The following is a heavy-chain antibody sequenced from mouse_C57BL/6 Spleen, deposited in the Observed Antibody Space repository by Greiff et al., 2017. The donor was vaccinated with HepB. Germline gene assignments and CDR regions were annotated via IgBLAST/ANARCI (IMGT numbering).Heavy chain of an antibody. Sequence: DVQLVESGGGLVKPGGSLKLSCAASGFTFSDYGMHWVRQAPEKGLEWVAYISSGSSTIYYADTVKGRFTISRDNAKNTLFLQMTSLRSEDTAMYYCARADYDYGYAMDYWGQGTSVTVSS. D-gene: IGHD2-4*01. CDR1: GFTFSDYG. V-gene: IGHV5-17*01. J-gene: IGHJ4*01. CDR2: ISSGSSTI. CDR3: ARADYDYGYAMDY.